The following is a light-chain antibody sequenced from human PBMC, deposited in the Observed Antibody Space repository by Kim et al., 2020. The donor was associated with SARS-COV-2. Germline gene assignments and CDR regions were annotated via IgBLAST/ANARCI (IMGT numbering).Light chain of an antibody. J-gene: IGLJ1*01. CDR2: DVT. CDR3: SAYTSSSTLV. Sequence: QSALTQPAPVSGSPGQSITISCTGTSSDVGAYIYVSWYQQHPGKAPKLMIYDVTNRPSGVSNRFSGSKSGNTASLTISGLQAEDEADYYCSAYTSSSTLVFGTGTKVTVL. V-gene: IGLV2-14*03. CDR1: SSDVGAYIY.